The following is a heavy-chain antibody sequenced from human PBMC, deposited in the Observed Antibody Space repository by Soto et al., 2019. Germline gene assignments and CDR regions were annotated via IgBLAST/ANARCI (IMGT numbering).Heavy chain of an antibody. CDR1: GGSIKTFY. Sequence: SETLSLTCTVSGGSIKTFYWSWVRQPAGKGLEWIGRIFSSGSTSFNPSLESRVAMSVDTSKNHFSLNLSSVTAADMAVYYCAREGSYSAYNFAHGIQLWSFDFWGQGALVTVSS. V-gene: IGHV4-4*07. D-gene: IGHD5-12*01. CDR3: AREGSYSAYNFAHGIQLWSFDF. CDR2: IFSSGST. J-gene: IGHJ4*02.